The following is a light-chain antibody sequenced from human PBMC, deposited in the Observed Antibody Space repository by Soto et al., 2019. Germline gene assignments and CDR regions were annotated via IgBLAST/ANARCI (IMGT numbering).Light chain of an antibody. CDR1: QSISSN. CDR2: GSS. J-gene: IGKJ1*01. Sequence: EIVLTQSPATLSVSPGERVTLSCRASQSISSNLAWYQQKPGQAPRLLIYGSSTRATGVPARFSGSGSGTELILTIASLQSDDFAVYYCQQYNDWPPRTFGQGTKVEIK. V-gene: IGKV3-15*01. CDR3: QQYNDWPPRT.